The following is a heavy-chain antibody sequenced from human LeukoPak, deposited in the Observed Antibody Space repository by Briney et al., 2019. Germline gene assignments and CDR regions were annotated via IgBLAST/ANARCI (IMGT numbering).Heavy chain of an antibody. J-gene: IGHJ4*02. D-gene: IGHD2-2*01. CDR1: GYTLTNHD. CDR3: ASQRSNIVIVPTAVSFDY. CDR2: INPNSGGT. Sequence: ASVKVSCKPSGYTLTNHDINWVRQATGQGLEWMGRINPNSGGTNYAQKFQGRVTMTRDTSISTAYMELSRLRSDDTAVYYCASQRSNIVIVPTAVSFDYWGQGTLVTVSS. V-gene: IGHV1-2*06.